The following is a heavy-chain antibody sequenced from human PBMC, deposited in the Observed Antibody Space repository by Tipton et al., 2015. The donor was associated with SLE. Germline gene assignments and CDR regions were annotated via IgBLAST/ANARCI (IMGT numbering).Heavy chain of an antibody. Sequence: TLSLTCTVSGGSISSYYWSWIRQPPGKGLEWIGYIYDIGSTNYNPSLKSRVTMSVDTSENQLSLKLTFVTAADTAVYYCARARHGGAEYFENWGQGTLVTVSS. CDR3: ARARHGGAEYFEN. D-gene: IGHD3-3*01. J-gene: IGHJ1*01. V-gene: IGHV4-59*01. CDR1: GGSISSYY. CDR2: IYDIGST.